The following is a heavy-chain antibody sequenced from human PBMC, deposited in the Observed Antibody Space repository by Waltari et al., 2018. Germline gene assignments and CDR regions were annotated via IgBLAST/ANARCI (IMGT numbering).Heavy chain of an antibody. CDR1: GGSFSCYY. CDR3: ARREAAAGTVIDY. D-gene: IGHD6-13*01. V-gene: IGHV4-34*01. Sequence: QVQLQQWCAGLLKPSETLSLTCAVSGGSFSCYYCSWLRQPPGKGLEWIGEINHSGSTNYNPSLKSRVTISVDTSKNQFSLKLSSVTAADTAVYYCARREAAAGTVIDYWGQGTLVTVSS. CDR2: INHSGST. J-gene: IGHJ4*02.